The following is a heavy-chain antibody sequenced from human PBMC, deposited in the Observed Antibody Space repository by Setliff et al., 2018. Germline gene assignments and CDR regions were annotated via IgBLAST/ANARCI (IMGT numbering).Heavy chain of an antibody. CDR2: IRFDGTNK. CDR1: GFAFSSYG. V-gene: IGHV3-30*02. J-gene: IGHJ6*03. D-gene: IGHD4-4*01. Sequence: GGSLRLSCAASGFAFSSYGMHWVRQAPGKGLEWVAFIRFDGTNKYYADSVKGRFTISRDNSKNTLYLQVNTLRPEDTAVYYCVKWDSKYVSESHYMDVWGKRTTVTVSS. CDR3: VKWDSKYVSESHYMDV.